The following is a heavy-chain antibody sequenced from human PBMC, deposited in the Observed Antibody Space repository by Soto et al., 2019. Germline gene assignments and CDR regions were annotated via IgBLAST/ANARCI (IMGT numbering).Heavy chain of an antibody. Sequence: QVQLVQSGAEVRRPGTSEMVSCKTSGYTFTDYDINWVRQATGQGLEWMGRMNPNSGNTGYAQKFQGRVAMTRNTATSTAYMELSSLRSDDTAIYYCARDSSTTNPVWGQGTMVTVSS. CDR3: ARDSSTTNPV. CDR1: GYTFTDYD. V-gene: IGHV1-8*01. D-gene: IGHD2-2*01. J-gene: IGHJ3*01. CDR2: MNPNSGNT.